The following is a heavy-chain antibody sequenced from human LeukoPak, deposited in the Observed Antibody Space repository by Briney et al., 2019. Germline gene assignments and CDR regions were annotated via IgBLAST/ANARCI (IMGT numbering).Heavy chain of an antibody. J-gene: IGHJ6*03. CDR2: ISAYNGNT. V-gene: IGHV1-18*01. CDR3: ARDRQDCSSTSCYDYYYYMDV. CDR1: GGTFSSYA. D-gene: IGHD2-2*01. Sequence: ASVKVSCKASGGTFSSYAISWVRQAPGQGLEWMGWISAYNGNTNYAQKLQGRVTMTTDTSTSTAYMELRSLRSDDTAVYYCARDRQDCSSTSCYDYYYYMDVWGKGTTVTVSS.